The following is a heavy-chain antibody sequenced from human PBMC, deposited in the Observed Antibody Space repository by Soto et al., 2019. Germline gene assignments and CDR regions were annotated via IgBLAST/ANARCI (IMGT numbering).Heavy chain of an antibody. Sequence: PSETLSLTCAVSGGSISSGGYSWSWIRQPPGKDLEWIGYIYHSRNTYYNPSLKSRVTISVDWSKNQFSLTLSSVTAADTAVYYCARGPPHHYWGQGTLVTVSS. CDR3: ARGPPHHY. CDR1: GGSISSGGYS. CDR2: IYHSRNT. J-gene: IGHJ4*02. V-gene: IGHV4-30-2*01.